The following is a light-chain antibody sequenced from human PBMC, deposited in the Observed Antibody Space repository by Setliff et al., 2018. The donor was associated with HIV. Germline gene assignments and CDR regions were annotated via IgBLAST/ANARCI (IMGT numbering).Light chain of an antibody. Sequence: QSVLTQPPSASGSPGQSVTISCTGTSSDVGAYNYVSWYQQHPGKAPKLMIYEVNNRPSGISNRFSGSKSGNTASLTIPGLQAEDEADYYCSSYTSSNTLVFGTGTKVTVL. J-gene: IGLJ1*01. CDR1: SSDVGAYNY. CDR2: EVN. V-gene: IGLV2-14*01. CDR3: SSYTSSNTLV.